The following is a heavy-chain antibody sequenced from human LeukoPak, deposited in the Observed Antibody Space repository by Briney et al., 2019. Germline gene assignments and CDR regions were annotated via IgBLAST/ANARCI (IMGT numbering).Heavy chain of an antibody. CDR3: ASSDPAGYGFDLLDY. V-gene: IGHV3-73*01. CDR2: IRSKANSYAT. D-gene: IGHD3-10*01. Sequence: GGSLRLSCAASGFTFSGSAMHWVRQASGKGLEWVGRIRSKANSYATAYAASVKGRFTISRDDSKNTAYLQMNSLRAEDTAVYYCASSDPAGYGFDLLDYWGQGTLVTVSS. CDR1: GFTFSGSA. J-gene: IGHJ4*02.